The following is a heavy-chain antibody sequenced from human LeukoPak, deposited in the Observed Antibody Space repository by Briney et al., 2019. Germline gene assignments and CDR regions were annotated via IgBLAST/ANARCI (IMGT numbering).Heavy chain of an antibody. CDR1: GYSFTSYW. CDR2: IYPGDSDT. J-gene: IGHJ5*02. Sequence: GESLKISCKGSGYSFTSYWIGWVRQMPGKGLEWMGIIYPGDSDTRYSPSFQGQVTISADKSTSTAYLQWSSLKASDTAMYYCARHGRDSSSWYGVDPWGQGTLVTVSS. V-gene: IGHV5-51*01. D-gene: IGHD6-13*01. CDR3: ARHGRDSSSWYGVDP.